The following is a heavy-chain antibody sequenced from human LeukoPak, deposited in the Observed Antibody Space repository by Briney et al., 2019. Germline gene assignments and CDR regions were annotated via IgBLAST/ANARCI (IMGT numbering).Heavy chain of an antibody. V-gene: IGHV4-34*01. J-gene: IGHJ4*02. Sequence: PSETLSLTCAVYGGSFSGYYWSWIRQPPGKGLEWIGEINHSGSTNYNPSLKSRVTISVDTSKNQFSLKLSSVTAADTAVYYCARRPNLFDDWGQGTLVTVSS. CDR3: ARRPNLFDD. D-gene: IGHD2-8*01. CDR2: INHSGST. CDR1: GGSFSGYY.